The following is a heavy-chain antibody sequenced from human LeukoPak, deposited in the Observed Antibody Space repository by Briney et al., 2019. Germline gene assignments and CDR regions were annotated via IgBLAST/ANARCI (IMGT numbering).Heavy chain of an antibody. CDR3: ARTVIAVAANWFDP. V-gene: IGHV3-48*02. CDR1: GLTFSSYS. CDR2: IRSSSSII. J-gene: IGHJ5*02. D-gene: IGHD6-19*01. Sequence: PGGSLRLSCAASGLTFSSYSMNWVRQAPGKGLEWVSYIRSSSSIISYADSVKGRFTISRDSAKNSLYLQMNSLRDEDTAVYYCARTVIAVAANWFDPWGQGTLVTVSS.